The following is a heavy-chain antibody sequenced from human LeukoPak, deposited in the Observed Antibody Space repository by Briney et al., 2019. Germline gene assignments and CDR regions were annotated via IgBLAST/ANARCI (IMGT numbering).Heavy chain of an antibody. Sequence: SETLSLTCTVSGYPISSGYYWAWMRQPPGKGLEWIGSINHSGSTYYNPSLKSRVTVSVDTSKNQVSLRLSPVTAADTAVYYCARVCSSGRCLDYWGQGTLVTVSS. CDR2: INHSGST. V-gene: IGHV4-38-2*02. J-gene: IGHJ4*02. CDR3: ARVCSSGRCLDY. D-gene: IGHD2-15*01. CDR1: GYPISSGYY.